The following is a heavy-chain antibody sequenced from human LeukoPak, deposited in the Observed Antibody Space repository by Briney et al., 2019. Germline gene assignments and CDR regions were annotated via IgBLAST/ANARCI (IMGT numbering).Heavy chain of an antibody. CDR3: ATGVRDGYNSPLDY. D-gene: IGHD5-24*01. V-gene: IGHV1-69*13. J-gene: IGHJ4*02. Sequence: ASVKVSCKASGGTFSSYAISWVRQAPGQGLEWMGGIIPIFGTANYAQKFQGRVTITADESTSTAYMELSSLRSEDTAVYYCATGVRDGYNSPLDYWGQGTLVTVSS. CDR2: IIPIFGTA. CDR1: GGTFSSYA.